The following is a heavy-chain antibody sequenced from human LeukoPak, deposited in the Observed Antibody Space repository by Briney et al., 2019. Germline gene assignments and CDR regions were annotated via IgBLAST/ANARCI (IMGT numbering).Heavy chain of an antibody. CDR2: IYYSGST. CDR1: GGSISSGSYY. J-gene: IGHJ5*02. V-gene: IGHV4-61*01. D-gene: IGHD6-19*01. Sequence: SQTLSLTCTVSGGSISSGSYYWSWIRQPPGKGLEWIGYIYYSGSTNYNPSLKSRVTISVDTSKNQFSLKLSSVTAADTAVYYCARDVAVAGTRWFDPWGQGTLVTVSS. CDR3: ARDVAVAGTRWFDP.